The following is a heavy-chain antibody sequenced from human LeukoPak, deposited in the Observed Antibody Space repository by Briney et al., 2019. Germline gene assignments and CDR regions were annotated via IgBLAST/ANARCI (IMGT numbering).Heavy chain of an antibody. CDR2: IYYSGST. D-gene: IGHD3-10*01. Sequence: SETLSLTCTVSGGSISPYYWSWIRQPPGKGLEWIGYIYYSGSTNYNPSLKSRVTISVDTSKNQFSLKLSSVTAADTAVYYCARSTYYYGSGSYSTLDYWGQGTLVTVSS. CDR1: GGSISPYY. V-gene: IGHV4-59*08. CDR3: ARSTYYYGSGSYSTLDY. J-gene: IGHJ4*02.